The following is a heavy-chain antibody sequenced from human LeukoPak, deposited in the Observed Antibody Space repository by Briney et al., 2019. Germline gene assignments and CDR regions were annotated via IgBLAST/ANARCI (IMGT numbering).Heavy chain of an antibody. V-gene: IGHV3-23*01. CDR3: AKGQYASGSYSNDY. CDR1: GFTFSSYA. J-gene: IGHJ4*02. CDR2: ISGSGGST. D-gene: IGHD3-10*01. Sequence: GGSLRLSCAASGFTFSSYAMSWVRQAPGKGLEWVSAISGSGGSTYYADSVKGRFTISRDNSKNTLYLQMNSLRVEDTAVYYCAKGQYASGSYSNDYWGQGTLVIVSS.